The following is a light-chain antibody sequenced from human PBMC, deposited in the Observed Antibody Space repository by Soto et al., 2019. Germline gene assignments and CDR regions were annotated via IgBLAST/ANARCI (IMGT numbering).Light chain of an antibody. Sequence: MTQSRSSVSASVGDRVTITWRASQSISSNLAWYQQKPGQAPRLLIYGASTRATGIPARFSGSGSGTEFTLTISSLQSEDFAVYDCQKYNNWPPITFGQGTRLEI. J-gene: IGKJ5*01. CDR2: GAS. CDR1: QSISSN. CDR3: QKYNNWPPIT. V-gene: IGKV3-15*01.